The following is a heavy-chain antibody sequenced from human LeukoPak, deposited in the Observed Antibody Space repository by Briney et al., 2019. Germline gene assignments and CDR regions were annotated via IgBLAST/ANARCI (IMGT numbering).Heavy chain of an antibody. V-gene: IGHV1-2*02. CDR3: ARERLVITARRHWFDP. Sequence: ASVKVSCKASGYTFTGYYMHWVRQAPGQGLEGMGWINPNSGGTNYAQKFQGRVTMTRDTSISTAYMELSRLRSDDTAVYYCARERLVITARRHWFDPWGQGTLVTVSS. D-gene: IGHD6-6*01. J-gene: IGHJ5*02. CDR1: GYTFTGYY. CDR2: INPNSGGT.